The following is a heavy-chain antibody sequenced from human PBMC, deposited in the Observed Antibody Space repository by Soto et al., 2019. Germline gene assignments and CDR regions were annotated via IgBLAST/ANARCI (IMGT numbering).Heavy chain of an antibody. J-gene: IGHJ6*02. V-gene: IGHV3-30-3*01. CDR1: GFTFTSFS. Sequence: QVRLVESGGGVVQPGKSLRVSCAASGFTFTSFSIHWVRQAPGKGLEWVALVSFDGSSQYYADSVKGRFTISRDKSMNTVDLQMSSLRPDDTAVYYCARRDTRYYYYGLDVWGQGTTVTVSS. CDR2: VSFDGSSQ. CDR3: ARRDTRYYYYGLDV.